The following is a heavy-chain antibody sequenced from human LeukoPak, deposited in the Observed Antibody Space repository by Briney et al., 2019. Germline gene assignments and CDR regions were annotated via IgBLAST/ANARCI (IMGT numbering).Heavy chain of an antibody. V-gene: IGHV1-18*01. D-gene: IGHD3-10*01. CDR2: ISAYNGNT. CDR3: ARARGTMVRGVIRDITSDY. CDR1: GYTFTSYG. J-gene: IGHJ4*02. Sequence: SSVKVSCKASGYTFTSYGISWVRQAPGQGLEWMGWISAYNGNTNYAQKLQGRVTMTTDTSTSTAYMELRSLRSDDTAVYYCARARGTMVRGVIRDITSDYWGQGTLVTVSS.